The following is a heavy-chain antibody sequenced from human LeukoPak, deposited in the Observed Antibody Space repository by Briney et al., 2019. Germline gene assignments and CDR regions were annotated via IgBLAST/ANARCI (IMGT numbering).Heavy chain of an antibody. J-gene: IGHJ4*02. CDR1: GFTFSSYW. CDR2: IKQDGSEK. D-gene: IGHD2-15*01. CDR3: ARISRYCSGGSCYYFDY. V-gene: IGHV3-7*01. Sequence: GGSLRLSCTASGFTFSSYWMSWVRQAPGKGLEWVANIKQDGSEKYYVDSVKGRFTISRDNAKNSLYLQMNSLRAEDTAVYYCARISRYCSGGSCYYFDYWGQGTLVTVSS.